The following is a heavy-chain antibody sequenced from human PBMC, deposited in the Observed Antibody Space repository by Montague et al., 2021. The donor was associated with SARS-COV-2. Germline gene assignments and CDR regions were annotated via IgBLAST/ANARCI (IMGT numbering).Heavy chain of an antibody. D-gene: IGHD3-9*01. J-gene: IGHJ4*02. CDR3: ARSRIIRYFDWLSQMAYFDY. Sequence: SETLSLTCTVSGGSISSYYWSWIRQPPGKGLEWIGYIYYSGSTYYNPSLKSRVTISVDTSKNQFSLKLSSVTAADTAVYYCARSRIIRYFDWLSQMAYFDYWGQGTLVTVS. CDR1: GGSISSYY. V-gene: IGHV4-59*08. CDR2: IYYSGST.